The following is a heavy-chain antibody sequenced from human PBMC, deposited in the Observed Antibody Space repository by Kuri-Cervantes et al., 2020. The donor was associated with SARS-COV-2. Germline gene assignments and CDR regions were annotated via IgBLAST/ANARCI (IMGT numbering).Heavy chain of an antibody. J-gene: IGHJ3*02. V-gene: IGHV4-61*02. CDR3: ARARMVRGVNGAFDI. D-gene: IGHD3-10*01. Sequence: SCTVSGGSISSGSYYWSWIRQPAGKGLEWIGRTYTSGSTNYNPSLKSRVTIPVDTSKNQFSLKLSSVTAADTAVYYCARARMVRGVNGAFDIWGQGTMVTVSS. CDR1: GGSISSGSYY. CDR2: TYTSGST.